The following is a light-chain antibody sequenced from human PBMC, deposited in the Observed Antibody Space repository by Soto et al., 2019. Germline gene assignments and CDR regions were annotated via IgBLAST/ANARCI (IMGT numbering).Light chain of an antibody. Sequence: EIMLTQSPGTLSLSPGERATLSCRASQTMRSSHLAWYQQKPGQAPRLLIYGASTRTFDVPDRFSGSGSGTNFTLTISSLQSEDFAVYYCQQYNNWPPWTFGQGTKVDIK. J-gene: IGKJ1*01. CDR2: GAS. V-gene: IGKV3-20*01. CDR3: QQYNNWPPWT. CDR1: QTMRSSH.